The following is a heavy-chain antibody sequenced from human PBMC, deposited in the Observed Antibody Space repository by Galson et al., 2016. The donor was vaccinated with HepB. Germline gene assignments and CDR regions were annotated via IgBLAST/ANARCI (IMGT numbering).Heavy chain of an antibody. J-gene: IGHJ4*02. CDR2: IYHSGST. CDR1: GGSISSGGYY. D-gene: IGHD3-10*01. V-gene: IGHV4-31*03. CDR3: ARDRSSGSGNFGY. Sequence: QVQLQESGPGLVEPSETLSLTCTVSGGSISSGGYYWSWIRQHPGKGLEWIGYIYHSGSTYYNPSLKSRVSISVDTSKNQFSLRLSSVTAADTAVYYCARDRSSGSGNFGYWGQGTLVTVS.